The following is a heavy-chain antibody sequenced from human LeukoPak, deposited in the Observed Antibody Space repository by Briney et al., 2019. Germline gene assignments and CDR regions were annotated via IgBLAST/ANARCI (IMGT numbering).Heavy chain of an antibody. J-gene: IGHJ4*02. Sequence: PGGSLRLSCAASGFPFSRYAMSRGRQAPGKGLEWVSAISGSGSSTYYADSVTGGFTISRDNSKNTLYLQMNSLRAEDTAVYYCAKAGIAVAEPDFDYWGQGTLVTVSS. D-gene: IGHD6-19*01. CDR3: AKAGIAVAEPDFDY. V-gene: IGHV3-23*01. CDR2: ISGSGSST. CDR1: GFPFSRYA.